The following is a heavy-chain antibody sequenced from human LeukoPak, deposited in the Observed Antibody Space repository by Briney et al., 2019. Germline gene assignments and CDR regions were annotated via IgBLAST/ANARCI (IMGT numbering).Heavy chain of an antibody. V-gene: IGHV3-30*01. CDR1: GFTFSSYA. D-gene: IGHD6-13*01. J-gene: IGHJ4*02. CDR2: ISYDGSNK. CDR3: AKASGRYSSSAPKDY. Sequence: GGSLRLSCAASGFTFSSYAMHWVRQAPGKGLEGVAVISYDGSNKYYADSVKGRFTISRDNSKNTLYLQMNSLRAEDTALYYCAKASGRYSSSAPKDYWGQGTLVTVSS.